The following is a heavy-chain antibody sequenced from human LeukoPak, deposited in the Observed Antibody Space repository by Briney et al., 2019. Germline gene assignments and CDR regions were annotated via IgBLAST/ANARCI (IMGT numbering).Heavy chain of an antibody. Sequence: QPGRSLRLSCAASGFTFSSYAMHWVRQDPGKGLEWVAVISYDGSNKYYADSVKGRFTISRDNSKNTLYLQMNSLRAEDTAVYYCARSLPVTTVSSLDYWGQGTLVTVSS. D-gene: IGHD4-17*01. CDR1: GFTFSSYA. J-gene: IGHJ4*02. CDR2: ISYDGSNK. CDR3: ARSLPVTTVSSLDY. V-gene: IGHV3-30-3*01.